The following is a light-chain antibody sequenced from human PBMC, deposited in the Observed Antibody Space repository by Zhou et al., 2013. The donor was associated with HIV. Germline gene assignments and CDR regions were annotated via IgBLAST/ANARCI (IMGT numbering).Light chain of an antibody. V-gene: IGKV3-20*01. J-gene: IGKJ1*01. CDR1: QSVSSN. Sequence: IVMTQSPATLSVSPGERATLSCRASQSVSSNLAWYQQKPGQAPRLLIYAASSRATGIPDRFSGSGSGTDFTLTISRLEPEDFAVYYCQQYGDSQTFGQGTKVEIK. CDR2: AAS. CDR3: QQYGDSQT.